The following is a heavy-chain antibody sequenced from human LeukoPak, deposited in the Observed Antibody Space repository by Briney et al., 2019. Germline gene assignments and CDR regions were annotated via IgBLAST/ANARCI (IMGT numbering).Heavy chain of an antibody. D-gene: IGHD3-10*01. J-gene: IGHJ5*02. V-gene: IGHV3-21*01. Sequence: GGSLRLSCAASGFTFSSYSMNWVRQAPGKGLEWVSSISSSSSYIYYADSVKGRFTISRDNAKNSLYLQMNSLRADDTAVYYCAGGSLWSPNWFDPWGQGTLATVSS. CDR2: ISSSSSYI. CDR1: GFTFSSYS. CDR3: AGGSLWSPNWFDP.